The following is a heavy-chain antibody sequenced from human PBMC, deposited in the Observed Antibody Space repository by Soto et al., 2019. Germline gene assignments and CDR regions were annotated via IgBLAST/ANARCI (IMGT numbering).Heavy chain of an antibody. CDR1: GFTFSSYG. D-gene: IGHD3-22*01. Sequence: GGALRLSCAASGFTFSSYGMHWVRQAPGKGLEWVAVISYDGSNKYYADSVKGRFTISRDNSKNTLYLQMNSLRAEDTAVYYCAKDQGYYYDSSGYYSNYYYGMDVWGQGTTVTVSS. V-gene: IGHV3-30*18. CDR2: ISYDGSNK. J-gene: IGHJ6*02. CDR3: AKDQGYYYDSSGYYSNYYYGMDV.